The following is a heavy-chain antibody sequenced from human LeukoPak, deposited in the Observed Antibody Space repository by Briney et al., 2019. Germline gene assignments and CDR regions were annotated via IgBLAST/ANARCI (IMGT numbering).Heavy chain of an antibody. D-gene: IGHD3-22*01. CDR1: GGSFSGYY. J-gene: IGHJ4*02. CDR2: INHSGST. Sequence: PSETLSLTCAVYGGSFSGYYWSWIRQPPGKGLEWIGEINHSGSTNYNPSLKSRVTISVDTSKNQFSLKLSSVTAADTAAYYCARGGWLLLRRYYFDYWGQGTLVTVSS. CDR3: ARGGWLLLRRYYFDY. V-gene: IGHV4-34*01.